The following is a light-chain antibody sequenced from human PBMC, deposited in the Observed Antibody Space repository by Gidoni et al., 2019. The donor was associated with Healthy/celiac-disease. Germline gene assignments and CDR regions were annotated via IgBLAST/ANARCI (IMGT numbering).Light chain of an antibody. CDR3: QQYDNLPVT. CDR2: DAS. J-gene: IGKJ5*01. V-gene: IGKV1-33*01. Sequence: DIQMTQSPSSLSASVGDRVTITCQASPDISNYLNWYQQKPGKAPKLLIYDASNLETGVPSRFSGSGSGTDFTFTISSLQPEDIATYYCQQYDNLPVTFXXXTRLEIK. CDR1: PDISNY.